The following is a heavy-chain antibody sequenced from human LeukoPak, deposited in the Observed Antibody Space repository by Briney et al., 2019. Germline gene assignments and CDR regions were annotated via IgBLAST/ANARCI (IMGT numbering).Heavy chain of an antibody. V-gene: IGHV3-23*01. J-gene: IGHJ2*01. CDR2: ISGSGGRT. CDR3: AKHSTGVEC. D-gene: IGHD3-10*01. Sequence: PGGSLRLSCAASGFTFSNAYMSWVRQAPGKGLEWVSAISGSGGRTYYADSVKGRFTISRDNSKNTLYLQMNSLRAEDTAVYYCAKHSTGVECWGRGTLVTVSS. CDR1: GFTFSNAY.